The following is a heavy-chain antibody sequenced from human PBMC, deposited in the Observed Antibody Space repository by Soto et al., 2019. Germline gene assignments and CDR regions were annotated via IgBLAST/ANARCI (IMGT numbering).Heavy chain of an antibody. V-gene: IGHV3-48*02. CDR2: ISSSSSTI. Sequence: PVGSLRLSCAASGFTFSSYSMNWVRQAPGKGLEWVSYISSSSSTIYYADSVKGRFTISRDNAKNSLYLQMNSLRDEDTAVYYCARDARVSWYATDFDYWGQGTLVTVSS. D-gene: IGHD6-13*01. J-gene: IGHJ4*02. CDR3: ARDARVSWYATDFDY. CDR1: GFTFSSYS.